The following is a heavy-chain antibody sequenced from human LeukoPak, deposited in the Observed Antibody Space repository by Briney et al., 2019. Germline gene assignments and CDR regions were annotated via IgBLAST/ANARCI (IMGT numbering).Heavy chain of an antibody. D-gene: IGHD3-22*01. V-gene: IGHV3-30*04. J-gene: IGHJ4*02. CDR2: ISYDGSNK. CDR3: ARDIYDSSGYAFDY. Sequence: GGSLRLSCAASGFTFSSYAMHWVRQAPGKGLEWVAVISYDGSNKYYAESVKGRFTISRDNSKNTLYLQMNSLRAEDTAVYYCARDIYDSSGYAFDYWGQGTLVTVSS. CDR1: GFTFSSYA.